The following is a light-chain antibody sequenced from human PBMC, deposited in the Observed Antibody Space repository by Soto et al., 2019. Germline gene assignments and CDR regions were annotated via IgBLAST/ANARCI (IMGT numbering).Light chain of an antibody. V-gene: IGLV2-18*02. J-gene: IGLJ1*01. CDR2: EVS. CDR1: SSDVGSYNR. Sequence: QSVLTQPPSVSGSPGQSVAISCTGTSSDVGSYNRVSWYQQPPGAAPKLMFYEVSTRPSGVPDRFSGSKSGNTASLTISGLQAEDEADYYCNSYTGSSTYVFGTGTKFT. CDR3: NSYTGSSTYV.